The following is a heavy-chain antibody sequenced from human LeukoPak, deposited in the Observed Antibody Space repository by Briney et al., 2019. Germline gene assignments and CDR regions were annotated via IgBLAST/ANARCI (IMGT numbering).Heavy chain of an antibody. CDR1: GDSISSSSYY. V-gene: IGHV4-39*01. CDR2: IYYSGNT. J-gene: IGHJ5*02. CDR3: ARHIYSSSRRGLYNWFDP. D-gene: IGHD6-6*01. Sequence: SETLSLTCTVSGDSISSSSYYWGWIRQPPGKGPEWIGSIYYSGNTYYNPSLKSRVTISVDTSKNQFSLKLSPVTAADTAVYYCARHIYSSSRRGLYNWFDPWGQGTLVTVSS.